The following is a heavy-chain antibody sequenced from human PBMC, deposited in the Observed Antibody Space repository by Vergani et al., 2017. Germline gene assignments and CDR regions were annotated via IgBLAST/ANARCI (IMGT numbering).Heavy chain of an antibody. CDR2: IIPILGIA. D-gene: IGHD1-26*01. V-gene: IGHV1-69*04. CDR1: GYTLTELS. J-gene: IGHJ4*02. CDR3: ARVGEGQLSY. Sequence: QVQLVQSGAEVKKPGASVKVSCKVSGYTLTELSMHWVRQAPGKGLEWMGRIIPILGIANYAQKFQGRVTITADKSTSTAYMELSSVTAADTAVYYCARVGEGQLSYWGQGTLVTVSS.